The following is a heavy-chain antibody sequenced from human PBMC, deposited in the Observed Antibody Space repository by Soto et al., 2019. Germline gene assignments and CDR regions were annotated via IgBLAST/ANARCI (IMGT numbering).Heavy chain of an antibody. J-gene: IGHJ4*02. Sequence: QVQLVESGGGVVQPGGSLRLSCAASGFPFSNYGMLWVCQAPGKGLEWVAVIWYHGSNKYYADSVKGRSTISRDNSKNTLYLQMNSLRAEDTAVYYCARDRDPGQWLTSNYFDYWGQGTLVTVSS. D-gene: IGHD6-19*01. CDR2: IWYHGSNK. CDR1: GFPFSNYG. CDR3: ARDRDPGQWLTSNYFDY. V-gene: IGHV3-33*01.